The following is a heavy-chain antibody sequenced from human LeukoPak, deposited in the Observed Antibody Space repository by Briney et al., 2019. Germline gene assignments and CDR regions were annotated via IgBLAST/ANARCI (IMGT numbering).Heavy chain of an antibody. J-gene: IGHJ4*02. Sequence: SETMSLTCTVSGGSISSGSYYWSWLRQPAGKGLEWIGRIYTSRSTNYNPSLKRRVTISVDTSKTQFSMKLSPVTAADTAVYYCARRVVAAAGHYYFYYCGQGTLVTVSS. CDR1: GGSISSGSYY. CDR3: ARRVVAAAGHYYFYY. V-gene: IGHV4-61*02. CDR2: IYTSRST. D-gene: IGHD6-13*01.